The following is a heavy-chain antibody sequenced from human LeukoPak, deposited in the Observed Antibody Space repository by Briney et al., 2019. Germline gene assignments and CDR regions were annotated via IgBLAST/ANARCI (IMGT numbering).Heavy chain of an antibody. D-gene: IGHD2-2*01. V-gene: IGHV1-2*02. CDR2: INPNSGGT. J-gene: IGHJ6*02. Sequence: ASVKVSCKASGYTFTGYYMHWVRQAPGQGLEWMGWINPNSGGTNYAQKFQGRVTMTRDTSISTAYMELSRLRSDDTAVYYCARVGELEGYQLLYYYGMDVWGQGTTVTVSS. CDR1: GYTFTGYY. CDR3: ARVGELEGYQLLYYYGMDV.